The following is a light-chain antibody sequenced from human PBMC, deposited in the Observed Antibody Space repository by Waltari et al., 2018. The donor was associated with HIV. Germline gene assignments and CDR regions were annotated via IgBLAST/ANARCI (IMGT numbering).Light chain of an antibody. J-gene: IGLJ3*02. Sequence: SYELTQPPSVSVSPGQPASITCSGDKLGAKYACWYQQRPGQSPVLVIYQDSKRPSGISERFSGSNSGNTATLTISGTQAMDEADYYCQAWDSNTGVFGGGTKLTVL. CDR3: QAWDSNTGV. CDR1: KLGAKY. CDR2: QDS. V-gene: IGLV3-1*01.